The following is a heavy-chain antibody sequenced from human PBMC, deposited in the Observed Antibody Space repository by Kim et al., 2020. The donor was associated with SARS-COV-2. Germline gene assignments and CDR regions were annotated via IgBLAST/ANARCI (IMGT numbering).Heavy chain of an antibody. CDR3: ARGLRHFVFWSGYNGGCFDL. Sequence: SQTLSLTCVISGDSVSSSTASWTWLPPSPSRFLAFLFRTSSLSKWYDDYALSVKSRITIKPDTSKNQFSLPVNSVTPEDTAVYFCARGLRHFVFWSGYNGGCFDLWGQGTLVTVSS. J-gene: IGHJ3*01. D-gene: IGHD3-3*01. V-gene: IGHV6-1*01. CDR2: TSSLSKWYD. CDR1: GDSVSSSTAS.